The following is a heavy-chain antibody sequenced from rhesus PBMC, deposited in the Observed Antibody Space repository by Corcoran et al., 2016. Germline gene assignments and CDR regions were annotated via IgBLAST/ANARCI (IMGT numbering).Heavy chain of an antibody. CDR3: ARGEGSSYGFFDY. CDR1: GYTFISYS. V-gene: IGHV1-200*01. CDR2: INPSSGNR. Sequence: QVQLVQSGADVKKPRASVKLSCKASGYTFISYSINWVRQAPGQGLEWMGWINPSSGNRGYAQNFQGRVTMTRDTSTSTAYMDLSSLRSEDTAVYYCARGEGSSYGFFDYWGQGVLVTVSS. J-gene: IGHJ4*01. D-gene: IGHD4-29*01.